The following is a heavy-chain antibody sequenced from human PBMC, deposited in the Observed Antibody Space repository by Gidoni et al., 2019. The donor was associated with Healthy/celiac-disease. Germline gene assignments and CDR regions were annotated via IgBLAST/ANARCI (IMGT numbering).Heavy chain of an antibody. D-gene: IGHD2-15*01. CDR2: IWYDGSNK. CDR1: GFTFSSYG. Sequence: QVQLVESGGGVVQPGRSLRLSCAASGFTFSSYGLHWVFQAPGQGLGWVAVIWYDGSNKYYADSVKGRFTISRDNSKNTLYLQMNSLRAEDTAVYYCARDGALGYCSGGSCPVQGSYFDYWGQGTLVTVSS. V-gene: IGHV3-33*01. J-gene: IGHJ4*02. CDR3: ARDGALGYCSGGSCPVQGSYFDY.